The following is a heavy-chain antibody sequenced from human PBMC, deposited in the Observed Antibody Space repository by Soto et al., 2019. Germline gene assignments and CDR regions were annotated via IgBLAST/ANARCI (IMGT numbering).Heavy chain of an antibody. Sequence: SETLSLTCTVSGGSISSYYWSWIRQPPGKGLEWIGYIYHSGSTNYNPSLKSRVTISVDTSKNQFSLKLRSVTAADTAAYYCARGISLIVEVHRDAPDKYYFDSWSQGTLVTVSS. J-gene: IGHJ4*02. CDR1: GGSISSYY. V-gene: IGHV4-59*12. CDR3: ARGISLIVEVHRDAPDKYYFDS. CDR2: IYHSGST. D-gene: IGHD2-15*01.